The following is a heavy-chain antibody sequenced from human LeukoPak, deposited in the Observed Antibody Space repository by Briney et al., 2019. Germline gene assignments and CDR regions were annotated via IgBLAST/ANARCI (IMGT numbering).Heavy chain of an antibody. J-gene: IGHJ5*02. CDR2: IYSGGST. D-gene: IGHD3-22*01. Sequence: GGSLRLSCTASGFMFKTFAMSWVRQAPGKGLEWVSVIYSGGSTYYADSVKGRFTISRDNSKNTLYLQMNSLRAEDTAVYYCARMIPGHRRRYYDSSGYARRAWFDPWGQGTLVTVSS. CDR3: ARMIPGHRRRYYDSSGYARRAWFDP. CDR1: GFMFKTFA. V-gene: IGHV3-66*01.